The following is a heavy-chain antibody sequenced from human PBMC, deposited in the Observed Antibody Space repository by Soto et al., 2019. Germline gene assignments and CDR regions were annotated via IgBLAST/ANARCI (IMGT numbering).Heavy chain of an antibody. CDR1: GFSLSASAVG. Sequence: QITLKESGPTLVKPTQTLTLTCTFSGFSLSASAVGVGWIRQPPGKALEWLALIYWDDDKHYSPSLKSRLTITKDTSNSQVVLTMTNIDPVDTATYSCAHTGSGYADFDYWGQGTLVTVSS. CDR3: AHTGSGYADFDY. D-gene: IGHD3-22*01. J-gene: IGHJ4*02. V-gene: IGHV2-5*02. CDR2: IYWDDDK.